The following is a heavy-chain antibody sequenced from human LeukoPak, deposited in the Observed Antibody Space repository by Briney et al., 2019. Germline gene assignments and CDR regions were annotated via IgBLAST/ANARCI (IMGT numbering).Heavy chain of an antibody. Sequence: PSETLSLTCAVYGGSFSGYYWSWIRQPPGKGLVWIGEINHSGSTNYNPSLKSRVTISVDTSKNQFSLKLSSVTAADTAVYYCARGKCSGGSCWLYYYYGMDVWGQGTTVTVSS. D-gene: IGHD2-15*01. CDR3: ARGKCSGGSCWLYYYYGMDV. V-gene: IGHV4-34*01. CDR1: GGSFSGYY. CDR2: INHSGST. J-gene: IGHJ6*02.